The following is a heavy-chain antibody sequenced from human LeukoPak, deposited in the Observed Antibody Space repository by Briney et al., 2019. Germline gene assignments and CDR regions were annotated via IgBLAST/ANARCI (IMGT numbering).Heavy chain of an antibody. CDR3: ARDRSVVVPAAIVGWWFDP. D-gene: IGHD2-2*02. CDR2: IYYSGST. J-gene: IGHJ5*02. V-gene: IGHV4-61*08. CDR1: GGSISSGGYY. Sequence: SETLSLTCTVSGGSISSGGYYWSWIRQHPGKGLEWIGYIYYSGSTNYNPSLKSRVTISVDTSKNQFSLKLSSVTAADTAVYYCARDRSVVVPAAIVGWWFDPWGQGTLVTVSS.